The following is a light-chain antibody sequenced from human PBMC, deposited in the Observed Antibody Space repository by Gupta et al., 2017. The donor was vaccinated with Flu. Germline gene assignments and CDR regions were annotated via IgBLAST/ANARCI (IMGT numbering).Light chain of an antibody. Sequence: IYEDGKRPSGIPDRFSASKSGTSATLGIAGLQTGDEADYYCGSWDNGLTVFVFGTGTMVTV. J-gene: IGLJ1*01. V-gene: IGLV1-51*01. CDR3: GSWDNGLTVFV. CDR2: EDG.